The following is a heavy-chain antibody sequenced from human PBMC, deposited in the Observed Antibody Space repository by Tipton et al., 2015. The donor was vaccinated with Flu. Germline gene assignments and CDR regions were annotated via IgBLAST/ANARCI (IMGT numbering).Heavy chain of an antibody. CDR2: LTGSGVST. D-gene: IGHD5-18*01. V-gene: IGHV3-23*01. CDR1: GFTFNSYA. Sequence: SLRLSCAASGFTFNSYAMTWVRQAPGKGLEWVSALTGSGVSTYYSDSVRGRFTISRDNSKNMLFLQMNSLRAEDTAVYYCATTGGYSYGWGGYWGQGTLVTVSS. CDR3: ATTGGYSYGWGGY. J-gene: IGHJ4*02.